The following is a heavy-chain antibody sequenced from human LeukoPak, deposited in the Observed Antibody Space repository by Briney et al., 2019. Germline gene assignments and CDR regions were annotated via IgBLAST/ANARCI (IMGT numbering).Heavy chain of an antibody. D-gene: IGHD3-22*01. Sequence: GGSLRLSCAASGFTFNSYAMSWVRQAPGKGLEWVSSISSSSGTTYYADSVKGRFTISRDNSKNTLYLQLNSLRAEDTAVYYCAKVWWTMILPRGYFDSWGQGTLVTVSS. V-gene: IGHV3-23*01. J-gene: IGHJ4*02. CDR2: ISSSSGTT. CDR1: GFTFNSYA. CDR3: AKVWWTMILPRGYFDS.